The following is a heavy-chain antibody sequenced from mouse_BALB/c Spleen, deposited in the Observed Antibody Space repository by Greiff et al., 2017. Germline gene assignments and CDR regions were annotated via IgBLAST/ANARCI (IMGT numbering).Heavy chain of an antibody. V-gene: IGHV5-12-1*01. J-gene: IGHJ3*01. D-gene: IGHD1-1*01. CDR3: ARGYYGSSPFAY. CDR2: ISSGGGST. Sequence: DVHLVESGGGLVKPGGSLKLSCAASGFAFSSYDMSWVRQTPEKRLEWVAYISSGGGSTYYPDTVKGRFTISRDNAKNTLYLQMSSLKSEDTAMYYCARGYYGSSPFAYWGQGTLVTVSA. CDR1: GFAFSSYD.